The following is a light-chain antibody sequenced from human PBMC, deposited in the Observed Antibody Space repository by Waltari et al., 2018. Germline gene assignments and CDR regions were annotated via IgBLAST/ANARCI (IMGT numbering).Light chain of an antibody. V-gene: IGKV1-5*03. CDR1: GNINSW. CDR2: KAS. Sequence: TCRASGNINSWLAWFQQKPGKAPNRLIYKASTLESGVPSRFSGSGFGTEFTLTISSLQPNDFATYYCQQYNTFPRTFGQGTRVEI. CDR3: QQYNTFPRT. J-gene: IGKJ1*01.